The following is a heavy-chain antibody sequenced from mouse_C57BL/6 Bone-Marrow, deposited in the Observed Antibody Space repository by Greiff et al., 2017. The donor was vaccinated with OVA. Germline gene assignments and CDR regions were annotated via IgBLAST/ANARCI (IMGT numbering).Heavy chain of an antibody. V-gene: IGHV1-82*01. CDR2: IYPGDGDT. J-gene: IGHJ2*01. Sequence: VQLQQSGPELVKPGASVKISCKASGYAFSSSWMNWVKQRPGKGLEWIGRIYPGDGDTNYNGKFKGKATLTADKSSSTAYMQLSSLTSEDSAVYFGARRGLRSRGYWGQGTTLTVSS. CDR1: GYAFSSSW. CDR3: ARRGLRSRGY. D-gene: IGHD1-1*01.